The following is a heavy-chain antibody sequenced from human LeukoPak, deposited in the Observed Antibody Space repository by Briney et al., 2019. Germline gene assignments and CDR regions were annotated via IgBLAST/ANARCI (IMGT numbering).Heavy chain of an antibody. CDR2: INHSGST. Sequence: SETQSLTCAVYGGSFSGYYWSWIRQPPGKGLEWIGEINHSGSTNYNPSLKSRVSISLDTSKNQFSLKLNSVTAADTAVYYCARGNYDSSGYFLFDFWGQGTLVTVSS. CDR1: GGSFSGYY. D-gene: IGHD3-22*01. CDR3: ARGNYDSSGYFLFDF. V-gene: IGHV4-34*01. J-gene: IGHJ4*02.